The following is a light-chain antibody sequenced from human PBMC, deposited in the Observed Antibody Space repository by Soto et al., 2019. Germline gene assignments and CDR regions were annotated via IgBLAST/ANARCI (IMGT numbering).Light chain of an antibody. CDR2: EVS. V-gene: IGLV2-14*01. CDR3: SSYTTTTRL. CDR1: SSDIGSNNY. Sequence: QSALTQPASVSGSPGQSITIACTETSSDIGSNNYVSWFQQRPGKVPTLIIYEVSNRPSGVSTHFSGSKSGNTASLTISGLLPEDEAEYYCSSYTTTTRLFGGGTKLTVL. J-gene: IGLJ3*02.